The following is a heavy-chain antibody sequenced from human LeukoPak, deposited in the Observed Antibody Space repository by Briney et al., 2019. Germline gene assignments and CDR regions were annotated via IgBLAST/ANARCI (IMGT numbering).Heavy chain of an antibody. J-gene: IGHJ4*02. Sequence: PGGSLRLSCAASGFTFSSYSMNWVRQAPGKGLEWVSYISSSSSTIYYADSVKGRFTISRDNAKNSLYLQMNSLRAEDTAVYYCARDPGDFWSGYWDYWGQGTLVTVSS. D-gene: IGHD3-3*01. CDR3: ARDPGDFWSGYWDY. CDR1: GFTFSSYS. CDR2: ISSSSSTI. V-gene: IGHV3-48*01.